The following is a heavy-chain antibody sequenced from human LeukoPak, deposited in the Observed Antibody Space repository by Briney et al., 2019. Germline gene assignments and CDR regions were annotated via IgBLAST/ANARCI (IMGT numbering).Heavy chain of an antibody. J-gene: IGHJ4*02. CDR2: ISAYNGNT. Sequence: ASVKVSCKASGYTFTSYGISWVRQAPGQGLEWMGWISAYNGNTNYAQKLQGGVTMTTDASTSTAYMELRSLRSDDTAVYYCARVHPIGSSSYIDYWGQGTLVTVSS. CDR1: GYTFTSYG. D-gene: IGHD6-13*01. V-gene: IGHV1-18*01. CDR3: ARVHPIGSSSYIDY.